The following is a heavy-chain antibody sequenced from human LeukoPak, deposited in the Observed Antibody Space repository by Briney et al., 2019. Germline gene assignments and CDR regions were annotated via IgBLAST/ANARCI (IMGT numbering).Heavy chain of an antibody. J-gene: IGHJ4*02. V-gene: IGHV4-59*01. CDR2: FYYSGVT. Sequence: SETLSLTCTISGDSINSYHWSWLRQPPGSKLEWIGYFYYSGVTNYNPSLKSRVTMSLDTSKNQFSLKLSSVTAADTAVYYCARTLLGSLFDYWGQGTLVTVSS. CDR1: GDSINSYH. CDR3: ARTLLGSLFDY. D-gene: IGHD2-21*02.